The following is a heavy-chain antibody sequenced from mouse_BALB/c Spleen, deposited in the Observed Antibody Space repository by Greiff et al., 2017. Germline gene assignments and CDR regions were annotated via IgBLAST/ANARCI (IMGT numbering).Heavy chain of an antibody. CDR3: ARLRWLLRYFDD. CDR1: GYTFTSYV. Sequence: EVKLVESGPELVKPGASVKMSCKASGYTFTSYVMHWVKQKPGQGLEWIGYINPYNDGTKYNEKFKGKATLTSDKSSSTAYMELSSRTSEDSAVYYCARLRWLLRYFDDWGRGATLTVAS. CDR2: INPYNDGT. J-gene: IGHJ2*01. V-gene: IGHV1-14*01. D-gene: IGHD2-3*01.